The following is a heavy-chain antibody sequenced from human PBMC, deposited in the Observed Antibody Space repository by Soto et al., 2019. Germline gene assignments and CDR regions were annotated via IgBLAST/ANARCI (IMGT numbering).Heavy chain of an antibody. CDR2: IYYSGST. CDR3: ARHVNLRRHYYYMDV. J-gene: IGHJ6*03. V-gene: IGHV4-59*08. Sequence: SETLSLTCTVSGGSISSYYWSWIRQPPGKGLEWIGYIYYSGSTNYNPSLKSRVTISVDTSKNQFSLKLSSVTAADTAVYYCARHVNLRRHYYYMDVWGKGTTVTVSS. CDR1: GGSISSYY.